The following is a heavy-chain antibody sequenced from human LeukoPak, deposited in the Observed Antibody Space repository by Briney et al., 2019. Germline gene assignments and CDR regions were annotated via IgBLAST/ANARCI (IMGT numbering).Heavy chain of an antibody. CDR2: IYHSGST. CDR1: GYSISSGYY. V-gene: IGHV4-38-2*02. CDR3: ARGDGYNY. D-gene: IGHD5-24*01. Sequence: SETLSLTCTVSGYSISSGYYWGWIRPPPGKGLEWIGNIYHSGSTYYNPSLKSRVTLSVDTSKNQFSLKLSSVTAADTAVYCCARGDGYNYWGQGTLVTVSS. J-gene: IGHJ4*02.